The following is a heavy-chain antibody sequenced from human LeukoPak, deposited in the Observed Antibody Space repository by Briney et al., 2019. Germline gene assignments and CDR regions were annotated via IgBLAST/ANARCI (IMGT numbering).Heavy chain of an antibody. CDR3: ARWYSSSWYDHWFDP. V-gene: IGHV1-18*01. CDR1: GYTFTSYG. J-gene: IGHJ5*02. Sequence: GASVKVSCKASGYTFTSYGISWVRQAPGQGLEWMGWISAYNGNTNYAQKLQGRVTVTTDTSTSTAYMELRSLRSDDTAVYYCARWYSSSWYDHWFDPWGQGTLVTVSS. D-gene: IGHD6-13*01. CDR2: ISAYNGNT.